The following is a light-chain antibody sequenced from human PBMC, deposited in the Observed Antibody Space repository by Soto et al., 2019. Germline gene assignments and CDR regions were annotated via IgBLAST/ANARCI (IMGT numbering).Light chain of an antibody. V-gene: IGKV3-15*01. CDR2: GAS. Sequence: EIVMTQSPATLSVSPGERATLSCRASQSVSSNVAWYQQIPGQTPRLLIYGASTRATGVPVRFSGSASGTEFTLTISGLQSEDFAVYYCHQYDGGPYTFGQGTKVEI. CDR1: QSVSSN. CDR3: HQYDGGPYT. J-gene: IGKJ2*01.